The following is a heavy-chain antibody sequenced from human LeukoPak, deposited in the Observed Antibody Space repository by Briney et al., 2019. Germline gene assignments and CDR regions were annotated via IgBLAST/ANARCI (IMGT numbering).Heavy chain of an antibody. CDR2: VDTSGKT. J-gene: IGHJ4*02. Sequence: SETLSLTCAVSGGSISSGHYYWTWIRQPAGKGLEWIGCVDTSGKTNYNPSVESRVTMSLDTSKNQFSVNLTSVTAADTGSYYCARGSPVGGTLFHHYWGQGTLVSVSS. CDR3: ARGSPVGGTLFHHY. D-gene: IGHD6-19*01. V-gene: IGHV4-61*02. CDR1: GGSISSGHYY.